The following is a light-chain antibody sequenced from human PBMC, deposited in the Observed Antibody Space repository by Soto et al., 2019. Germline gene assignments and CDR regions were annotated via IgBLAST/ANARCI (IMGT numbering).Light chain of an antibody. Sequence: DIQMTQSPSSLSASVGDRVTITCRASQSISSFLNWYQQKPGKAPNLLIYAASSLQSGVPSRFSGSGSGTDFTLTISSLQPEDFATYYCQQSYSTPPITFGGGTKEEIK. J-gene: IGKJ4*01. CDR1: QSISSF. CDR3: QQSYSTPPIT. CDR2: AAS. V-gene: IGKV1-39*01.